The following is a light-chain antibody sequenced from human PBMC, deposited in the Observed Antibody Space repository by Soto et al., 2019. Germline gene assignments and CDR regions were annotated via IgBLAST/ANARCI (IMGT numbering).Light chain of an antibody. Sequence: EIVLTQSPGTLSLSPGARATLSCRASQSVSRTYLAWYQQKPGQAPRLRIYDASSRATGIPDRFSGSGSGTDFTLTISRLEPEDFAVYYCQQYGSSGTFGQGTKVDIK. CDR2: DAS. V-gene: IGKV3-20*01. CDR1: QSVSRTY. J-gene: IGKJ1*01. CDR3: QQYGSSGT.